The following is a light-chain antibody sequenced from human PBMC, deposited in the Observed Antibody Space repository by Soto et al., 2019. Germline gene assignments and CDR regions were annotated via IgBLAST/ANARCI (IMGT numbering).Light chain of an antibody. Sequence: EIVLTPSPGTLSLSPVERATLSCWASQSVTNDYLAWYQQKPGQAPRLLISNASRRATGIPDRFSGSGSATDFTLTIAGLEPEDFAMYYCQQYGSSLPWTFGQGTKVDIK. CDR3: QQYGSSLPWT. V-gene: IGKV3-20*01. J-gene: IGKJ1*01. CDR2: NAS. CDR1: QSVTNDY.